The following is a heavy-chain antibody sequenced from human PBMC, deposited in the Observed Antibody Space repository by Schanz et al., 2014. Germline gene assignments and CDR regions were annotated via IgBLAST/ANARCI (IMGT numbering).Heavy chain of an antibody. Sequence: EVQLVESGGGVVQPGRSLRLSCVASGFRFDDYAMHWVRQAPGKGLEWVSGISGSGGSTYDADSVKGRFTISRDNSKNTLYLQMNSLRAEDTAVYYCAKDHAGSDILTALGNWGQGTLVTVSS. CDR2: ISGSGGST. CDR1: GFRFDDYA. J-gene: IGHJ4*02. V-gene: IGHV3-23*04. D-gene: IGHD3-9*01. CDR3: AKDHAGSDILTALGN.